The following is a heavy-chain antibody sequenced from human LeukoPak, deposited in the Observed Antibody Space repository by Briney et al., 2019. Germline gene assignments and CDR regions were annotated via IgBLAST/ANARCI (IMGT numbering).Heavy chain of an antibody. J-gene: IGHJ4*02. Sequence: GGSLRLSCAASGFTFSSYGMSWVRQAPGKGLEWVSVISGSGDRTYYADSVKGRFTISRDNSKNTLYLQMNSLRGEDTAVYYCAKDRYDFWSGSPSFDYWGQGTLVTVSS. V-gene: IGHV3-23*01. CDR1: GFTFSSYG. CDR2: ISGSGDRT. D-gene: IGHD3-3*01. CDR3: AKDRYDFWSGSPSFDY.